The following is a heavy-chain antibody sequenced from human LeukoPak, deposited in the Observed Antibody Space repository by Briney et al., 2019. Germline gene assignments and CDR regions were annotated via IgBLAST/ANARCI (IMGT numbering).Heavy chain of an antibody. V-gene: IGHV3-23*01. D-gene: IGHD4-17*01. J-gene: IGHJ3*02. CDR1: GFTFSSYA. CDR2: ISCSGGST. Sequence: QPGGSLRLSFAASGFTFSSYAMRLVRQAPGKGLEWVSAISCSGGSTYYADSVKGRFTISRDNSKNTLYLQMNSLRAEDTAVYYCAKGGYGDYGRIDAFDIWGQGTMVTVSS. CDR3: AKGGYGDYGRIDAFDI.